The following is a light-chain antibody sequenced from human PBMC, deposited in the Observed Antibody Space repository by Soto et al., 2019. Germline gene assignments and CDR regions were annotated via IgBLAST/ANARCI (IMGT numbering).Light chain of an antibody. Sequence: QLVLTQPPSVSGAQGQGAPTSAIGTTPKIGAGYDVHWYQQLPGTAPKLLIYGNSNRPSGVPDRFSGSKSGTSASLAITGLQAEDEADYYCQSYDSSLSGYVVFGGGTKLTVL. V-gene: IGLV1-40*01. CDR3: QSYDSSLSGYVV. CDR2: GNS. CDR1: TPKIGAGYD. J-gene: IGLJ2*01.